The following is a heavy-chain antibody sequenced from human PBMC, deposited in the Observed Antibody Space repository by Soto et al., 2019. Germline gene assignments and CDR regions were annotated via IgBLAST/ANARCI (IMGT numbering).Heavy chain of an antibody. D-gene: IGHD2-21*01. CDR2: IYWDDDK. J-gene: IGHJ4*02. CDR1: GFSLTTGGVG. V-gene: IGHV2-5*02. CDR3: AHRVGIRGETFDF. Sequence: HITLKESGPALVKPTQTLTLTCTFSGFSLTTGGVGVGWIRQPPGKALEWLGIIYWDDDKRYSPSLKSRLTVTKDTYKNQVVLRMTNMDPVDTATYYCAHRVGIRGETFDFWGQGTLVTVSS.